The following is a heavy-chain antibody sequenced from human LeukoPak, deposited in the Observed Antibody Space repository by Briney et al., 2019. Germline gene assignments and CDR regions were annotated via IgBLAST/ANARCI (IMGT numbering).Heavy chain of an antibody. D-gene: IGHD6-19*01. CDR2: IYHSGST. CDR3: ARRGSGAVAGYYYYYYMDV. J-gene: IGHJ6*03. V-gene: IGHV4-38-2*02. Sequence: SETLSLTCTVSNYSINSGYYWGWIRQPPGKGLEWIGTIYHSGSTYYNPSLKSRVTISVDTSKNQFSLKLSSVTAADTAVYYCARRGSGAVAGYYYYYYMDVWGKGTTVTVSS. CDR1: NYSINSGYY.